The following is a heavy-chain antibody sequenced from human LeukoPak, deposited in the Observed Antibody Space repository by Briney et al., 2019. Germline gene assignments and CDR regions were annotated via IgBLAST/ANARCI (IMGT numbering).Heavy chain of an antibody. Sequence: GGSLRLSCAASGFTFSSYAMSWVRQAPGEGLEWVAKINQDGTEKAYVDSVRGRFTISRDNAKNSLFLQMNSLRAEDTAVYYCARGPPIAAAGTWWGQGTLVTVSS. CDR3: ARGPPIAAAGTW. D-gene: IGHD6-13*01. CDR2: INQDGTEK. J-gene: IGHJ4*02. CDR1: GFTFSSYA. V-gene: IGHV3-7*03.